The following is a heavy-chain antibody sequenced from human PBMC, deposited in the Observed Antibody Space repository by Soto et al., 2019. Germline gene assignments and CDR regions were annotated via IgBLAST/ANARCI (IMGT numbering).Heavy chain of an antibody. CDR2: IRGTGGET. Sequence: GGSLRLSCVASGFTFRNFVMSWVRQAPGKGLEWVSAIRGTGGETFYADSVNGRFTISRDNSKNTLYLQMNSLRDEDTALYFCAQDRGWGVVSPSHDYWGQGTLVTVSS. CDR1: GFTFRNFV. D-gene: IGHD2-21*01. CDR3: AQDRGWGVVSPSHDY. J-gene: IGHJ4*02. V-gene: IGHV3-23*01.